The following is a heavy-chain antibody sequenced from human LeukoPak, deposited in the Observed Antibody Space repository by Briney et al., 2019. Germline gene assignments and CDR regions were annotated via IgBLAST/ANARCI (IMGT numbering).Heavy chain of an antibody. D-gene: IGHD2-15*01. CDR2: IIPILGIA. V-gene: IGHV1-69*04. J-gene: IGHJ6*02. Sequence: GASVKVSCKASGGTFSSYTISWVRQAPGQGLEWMGRIIPILGIANYAQKFQGRVTITADKSTSTAYMELSSLRSEDTAVYYCARDNPDYSPWDYYYYGMDVWGQGTTVTVSS. CDR1: GGTFSSYT. CDR3: ARDNPDYSPWDYYYYGMDV.